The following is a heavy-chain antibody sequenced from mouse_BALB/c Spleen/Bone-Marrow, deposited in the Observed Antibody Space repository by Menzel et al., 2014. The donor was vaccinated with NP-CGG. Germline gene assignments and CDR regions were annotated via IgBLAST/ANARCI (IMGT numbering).Heavy chain of an antibody. CDR3: AIHGEAMDY. CDR1: GYTFTNYW. J-gene: IGHJ4*01. CDR2: IYPGGGYT. V-gene: IGHV1-63*02. Sequence: LVESGAELVRPGTSVKMSCKAAGYTFTNYWIGWVKQRPGHGLEWIGDIYPGGGYTNYNEKFKGKATLTADTSSSTAYMQLSSLTPEDSAVYYCAIHGEAMDYWGQGTSVTVSS.